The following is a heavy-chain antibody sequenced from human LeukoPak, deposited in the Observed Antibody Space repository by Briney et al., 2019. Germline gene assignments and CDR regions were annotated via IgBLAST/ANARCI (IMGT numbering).Heavy chain of an antibody. D-gene: IGHD3-10*01. V-gene: IGHV3-30*18. Sequence: GGSLRLSCAASGFTFSSYGMHWVRQAPGKGQEWVAVISYDGSNKYYADSVKGRFTISRDNSKNTLYLQMNSLRAEDTAVYYCAKIFADGSGSYSDYWGQGTLVTVSS. CDR2: ISYDGSNK. J-gene: IGHJ4*02. CDR3: AKIFADGSGSYSDY. CDR1: GFTFSSYG.